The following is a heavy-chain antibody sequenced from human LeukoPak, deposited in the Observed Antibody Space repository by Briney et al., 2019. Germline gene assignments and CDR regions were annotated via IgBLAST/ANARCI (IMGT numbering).Heavy chain of an antibody. CDR2: IIPIFGTA. V-gene: IGHV1-69*05. CDR1: GGTFSSYA. J-gene: IGHJ6*03. D-gene: IGHD3-16*01. CDR3: ARGAVGGYYYMDV. Sequence: SVKVSCKASGGTFSSYAISWVRQAPGQGLEWMGGIIPIFGTANYAQRFQGRVTITTDESTSTAYMELSSLRSEDTAVYYCARGAVGGYYYMDVWGKGTTVTVSS.